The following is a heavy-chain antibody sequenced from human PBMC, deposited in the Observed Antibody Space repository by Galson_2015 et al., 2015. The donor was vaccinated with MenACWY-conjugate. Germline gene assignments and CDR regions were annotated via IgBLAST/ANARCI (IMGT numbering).Heavy chain of an antibody. J-gene: IGHJ3*02. D-gene: IGHD3-10*01. V-gene: IGHV4-59*08. Sequence: SETLSLTCSVSGGSIYSYYWSWIRQPPGKGLEWIGYIYYSVSTNHNPSLTSRVTISVDMPKNQISLKLTSVTAADTAVYYCARHESHSGSGPYLRIWGQGTMVIVSS. CDR2: IYYSVST. CDR1: GGSIYSYY. CDR3: ARHESHSGSGPYLRI.